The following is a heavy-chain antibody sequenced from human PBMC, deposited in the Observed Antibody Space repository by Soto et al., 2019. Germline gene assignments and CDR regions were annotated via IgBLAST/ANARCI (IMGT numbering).Heavy chain of an antibody. J-gene: IGHJ4*02. CDR1: DDSINSDKYY. CDR2: IYYRGNA. CDR3: ARLERLASSSDYFDP. V-gene: IGHV4-39*01. Sequence: QLKLQESGPGLVKPSETLSLTCSVSDDSINSDKYYWGWIRQPPGKGLEWIGSIYYRGNAYYNPSLRTRVTIAQATSRSEFSQKLESVTSASAAVYLCARLERLASSSDYFDPWGPGGLVTVSS. D-gene: IGHD3-9*01.